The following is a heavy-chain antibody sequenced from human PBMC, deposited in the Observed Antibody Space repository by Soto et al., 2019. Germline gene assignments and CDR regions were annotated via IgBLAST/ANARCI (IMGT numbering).Heavy chain of an antibody. Sequence: PGGSLRLSCAASGFTFSSYSMNWVRQAPGKGLEWVSTISTSGGSTYYADSVKGRFTISRDNSKNTLYLQMNSLRAEDTAVYYCAKDGLGAYSYGSYYFDYWGQGTLVNVSS. V-gene: IGHV3-23*01. CDR2: ISTSGGST. J-gene: IGHJ4*01. D-gene: IGHD5-18*01. CDR3: AKDGLGAYSYGSYYFDY. CDR1: GFTFSSYS.